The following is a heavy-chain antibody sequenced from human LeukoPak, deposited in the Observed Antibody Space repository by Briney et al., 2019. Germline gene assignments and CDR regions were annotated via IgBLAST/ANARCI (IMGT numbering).Heavy chain of an antibody. CDR1: GYTFTSYG. CDR3: ARGRYYDILTGYYSLLQFDY. CDR2: ISAYSGNT. V-gene: IGHV1-18*01. D-gene: IGHD3-9*01. Sequence: ASVKVSCKASGYTFTSYGISWVRQAPGQGLEWMGWISAYSGNTNYAQKLQGRVTMTTDTSTSTAYMELRSLRSDDTAVYYCARGRYYDILTGYYSLLQFDYWGQGTLVTVSS. J-gene: IGHJ4*02.